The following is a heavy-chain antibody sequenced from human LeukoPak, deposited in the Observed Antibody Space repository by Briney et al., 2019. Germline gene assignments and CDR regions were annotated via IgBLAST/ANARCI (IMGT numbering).Heavy chain of an antibody. D-gene: IGHD3-22*01. V-gene: IGHV1-24*01. J-gene: IGHJ4*02. Sequence: ASVKVSCKVSGYTLTELSMHWVRQAPGKGLEWMGGFDPEDGETIYAQKSQGRVTMTEDTSTDTAYMELSSLRSEDTAVYYCATAPSLYDSSGYLSDYWGQGTLVTVSS. CDR3: ATAPSLYDSSGYLSDY. CDR1: GYTLTELS. CDR2: FDPEDGET.